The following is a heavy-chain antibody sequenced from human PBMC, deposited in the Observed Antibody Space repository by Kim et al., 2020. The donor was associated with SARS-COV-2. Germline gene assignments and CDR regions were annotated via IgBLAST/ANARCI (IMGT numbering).Heavy chain of an antibody. Sequence: ASVKVSCKVSGYTLTELSMHWVRQAPGKGLEWMGGFDPEDGETIYAQKFQGRVTMTEDTSTDTAYMELSSLRSEDTAVYYCATGTPLKDIVVVPAAMLYYYGMAVWGQGTTVTVSS. D-gene: IGHD2-2*01. CDR1: GYTLTELS. CDR3: ATGTPLKDIVVVPAAMLYYYGMAV. V-gene: IGHV1-24*01. CDR2: FDPEDGET. J-gene: IGHJ6*02.